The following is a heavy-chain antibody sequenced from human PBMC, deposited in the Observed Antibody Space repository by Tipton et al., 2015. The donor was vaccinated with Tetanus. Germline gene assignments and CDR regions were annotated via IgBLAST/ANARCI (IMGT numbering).Heavy chain of an antibody. D-gene: IGHD6-13*01. CDR2: ISGRGGST. V-gene: IGHV3-23*01. Sequence: SLRLSCAASGFTFSSYAMSWVRQAPGKGLEWVSAISGRGGSTYYADSVKGRFTISRDNSKNTLYLQMNSLGAEDTAVYYCAKDQGSSSWDFYYYYYGMDVWGQGTTVTVSS. CDR3: AKDQGSSSWDFYYYYYGMDV. J-gene: IGHJ6*02. CDR1: GFTFSSYA.